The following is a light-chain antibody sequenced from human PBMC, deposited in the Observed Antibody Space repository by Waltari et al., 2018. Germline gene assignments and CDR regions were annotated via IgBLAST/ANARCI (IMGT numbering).Light chain of an antibody. V-gene: IGLV2-8*01. CDR1: SGDVGDHNF. J-gene: IGLJ1*01. CDR2: EVT. Sequence: QSALTQTPSASGSPGQSVTISCTGTSGDVGDHNFVSWYQQHPGKAPQLIIYEVTERPSGVPDRFSGSKSGNTASLTVSGLQAEDEADYFCSSHAGSNNFVFGSGTKVSVL. CDR3: SSHAGSNNFV.